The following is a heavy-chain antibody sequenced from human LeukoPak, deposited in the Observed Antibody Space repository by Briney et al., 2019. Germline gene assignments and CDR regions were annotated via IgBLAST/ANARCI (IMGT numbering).Heavy chain of an antibody. CDR2: ISSTSAGI. CDR3: ARSRTTYYYDSSTRI. D-gene: IGHD3-22*01. J-gene: IGHJ3*02. V-gene: IGHV3-48*04. CDR1: GFTFSSYS. Sequence: DPGGSLRLSCAASGFTFSSYSMNWVRQAPGKGLEWVSYISSTSAGIYYADSVEGRFTVSRDNAKNSLYLQMSSLRAEDTAVYYCARSRTTYYYDSSTRIWGQGTMVTVSS.